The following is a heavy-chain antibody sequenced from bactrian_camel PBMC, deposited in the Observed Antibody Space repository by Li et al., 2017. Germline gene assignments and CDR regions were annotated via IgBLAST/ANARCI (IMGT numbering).Heavy chain of an antibody. CDR3: AAESATPCVDNGIRIEYDYNY. CDR2: IRRSGGET. V-gene: IGHV3-3*01. J-gene: IGHJ4*01. D-gene: IGHD2*01. Sequence: VQLVESGGGSVQAGGSLRLSCVVSGHSRGSNCVGWYRLPPGRAPAEREGIAAIRRSGGETWYAGSVKGRFTISQDNAKNTLSLQMNNLTPEDSAMYYCAAESATPCVDNGIRIEYDYNYWGQGTQVTVS. CDR1: GHSRGSNC.